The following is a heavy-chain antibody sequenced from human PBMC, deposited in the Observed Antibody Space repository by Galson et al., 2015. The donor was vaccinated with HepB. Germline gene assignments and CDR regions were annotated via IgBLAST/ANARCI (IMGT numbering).Heavy chain of an antibody. CDR3: ARDSGATTLDAFDI. J-gene: IGHJ3*02. D-gene: IGHD1-26*01. V-gene: IGHV3-21*01. CDR1: GFTFSSYS. CDR2: ISSSSSYI. Sequence: SLRLSCAASGFTFSSYSMNWVRQAPGKGLEWVSSISSSSSYIYYADSVKGRFTISRDNAKNSLYLQMNSLRAEDTAVYYCARDSGATTLDAFDIWGQGTMVTVSS.